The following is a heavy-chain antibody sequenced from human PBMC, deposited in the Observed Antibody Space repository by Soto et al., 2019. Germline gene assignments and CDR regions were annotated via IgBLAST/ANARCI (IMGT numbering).Heavy chain of an antibody. CDR1: GGSIRSGGYS. J-gene: IGHJ5*02. D-gene: IGHD1-1*01. CDR2: IYHSGST. CDR3: ARAPGP. V-gene: IGHV4-30-2*01. Sequence: QLQLQASGSGLVKPSQTLSLTCAVSGGSIRSGGYSWSWIRQPPGKVLEWIGYIYHSGSTYYNPSLTRRVTIAVHRSKIQSSPTLSSVAAAETAVYYFARAPGPSGPGTLV.